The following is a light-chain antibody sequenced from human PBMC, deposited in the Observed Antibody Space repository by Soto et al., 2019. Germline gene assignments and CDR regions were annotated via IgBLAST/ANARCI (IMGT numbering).Light chain of an antibody. V-gene: IGKV3-15*01. J-gene: IGKJ4*01. CDR2: GAS. Sequence: EIVMTQSPATLSVSPGERATLSCRASQSVSRNLALYQQKPGQAPRLLIYGASTRATDIAARISGSGSGTDFTLTISSLQSEDFAVYYCQQYNKWPLTFCGGTKVEIK. CDR3: QQYNKWPLT. CDR1: QSVSRN.